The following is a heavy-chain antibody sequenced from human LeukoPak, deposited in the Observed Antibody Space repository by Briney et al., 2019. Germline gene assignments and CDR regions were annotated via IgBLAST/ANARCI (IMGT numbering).Heavy chain of an antibody. J-gene: IGHJ5*02. D-gene: IGHD1-7*01. Sequence: SETLSLTCAVYGGSFSGYYWSWIRQPPGKGLEWIGEIDHSGRTNSNLSLKSRVTISVDTSKNQFSLRLSSVTAADTAVYYCARHGELHFNWFDPWGQGTLVTVSS. CDR3: ARHGELHFNWFDP. CDR1: GGSFSGYY. CDR2: IDHSGRT. V-gene: IGHV4-34*01.